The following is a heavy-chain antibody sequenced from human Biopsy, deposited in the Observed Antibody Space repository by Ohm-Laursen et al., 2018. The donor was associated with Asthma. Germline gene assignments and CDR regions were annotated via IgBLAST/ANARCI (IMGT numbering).Heavy chain of an antibody. J-gene: IGHJ4*01. Sequence: SSVKVSCKSLGGTFNTYVIGWARQAPGQGLEWMGGINSVFGTTTYPQKFQDRVAITADDSTSTVYMELSSLRSEDTAVYYCARKAGSYISRTCYSLDFLGHGTLVPGSS. D-gene: IGHD2-15*01. CDR1: GGTFNTYV. V-gene: IGHV1-69*01. CDR3: ARKAGSYISRTCYSLDF. CDR2: INSVFGTT.